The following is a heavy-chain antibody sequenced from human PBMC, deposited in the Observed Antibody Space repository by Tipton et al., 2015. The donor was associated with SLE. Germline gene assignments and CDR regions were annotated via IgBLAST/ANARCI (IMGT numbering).Heavy chain of an antibody. CDR3: AREDIVVVPAALRHNWFDP. CDR1: DGSISSHY. J-gene: IGHJ5*02. CDR2: IYTSGST. V-gene: IGHV4-4*07. Sequence: TLSLTCTVSDGSISSHYWSWIRQPAGKGLEWIGRIYTSGSTNYNPSLKSRVTISVDASKNQFSLKLSSLTAADTAVYYCAREDIVVVPAALRHNWFDPWGQGTLVTVSS. D-gene: IGHD2-2*01.